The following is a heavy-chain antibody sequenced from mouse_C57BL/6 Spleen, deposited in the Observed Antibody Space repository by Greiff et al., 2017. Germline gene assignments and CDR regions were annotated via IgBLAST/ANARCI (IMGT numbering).Heavy chain of an antibody. CDR1: GYTFTSYW. D-gene: IGHD3-3*01. Sequence: VQLQQPGTELVKPGASVKLSCKASGYTFTSYWMHWVKQRPGQGLEWIGNINPSNGGTNYNEKFKSKATLTADKSSSTAYLQLSSLTSEDSSVYYCARGDVGYYFDYWGQGTTLTVSS. CDR2: INPSNGGT. J-gene: IGHJ2*01. V-gene: IGHV1-53*01. CDR3: ARGDVGYYFDY.